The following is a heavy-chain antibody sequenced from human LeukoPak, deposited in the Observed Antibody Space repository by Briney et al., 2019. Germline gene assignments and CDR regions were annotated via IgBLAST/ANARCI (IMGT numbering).Heavy chain of an antibody. D-gene: IGHD2-15*01. J-gene: IGHJ6*04. CDR1: GFIFKNYV. CDR2: ISGSGGTT. V-gene: IGHV3-23*01. Sequence: GGSLRLSCAASGFIFKNYVMTWVRQAPGKGLEWVSAISGSGGTTYYADSVKGRFTISRDNSKNTLYLQMNSLRGEDTAVYYCAKDIGGSIPPYGLDVWGKGTTVTVSS. CDR3: AKDIGGSIPPYGLDV.